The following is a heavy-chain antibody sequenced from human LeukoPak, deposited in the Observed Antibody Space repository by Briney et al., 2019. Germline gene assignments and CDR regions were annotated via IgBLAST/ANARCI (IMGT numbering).Heavy chain of an antibody. CDR2: INHSGST. D-gene: IGHD3-22*01. J-gene: IGHJ4*02. V-gene: IGHV4-39*07. CDR3: ARAKNYYDSSGYYSPTDY. CDR1: GGSISSSSYY. Sequence: SETLSLTCTVSGGSISSSSYYWGWIRQPPGKGLEWIGEINHSGSTNYNPSLKSRVTISVDTSKNQFSLKLSSVTAADTAVYYCARAKNYYDSSGYYSPTDYWGQGTLVTVSS.